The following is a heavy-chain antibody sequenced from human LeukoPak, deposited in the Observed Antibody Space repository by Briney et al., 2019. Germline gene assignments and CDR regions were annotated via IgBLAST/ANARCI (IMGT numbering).Heavy chain of an antibody. CDR1: GFTLSTNA. D-gene: IGHD1-26*01. CDR2: ISGSGAST. CDR3: AKDVGKWESLHFFGY. V-gene: IGHV3-23*01. J-gene: IGHJ4*02. Sequence: GGSLRLSCLTSGFTLSTNAMSWVRQAPGKGLEWISGISGSGASTYYADSVKGRFTISRDDSRNTLYLQMNSLRGDDTAVYYCAKDVGKWESLHFFGYWGQGTLVTVSS.